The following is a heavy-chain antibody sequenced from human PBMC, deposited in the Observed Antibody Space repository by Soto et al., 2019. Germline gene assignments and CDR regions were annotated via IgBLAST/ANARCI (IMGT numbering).Heavy chain of an antibody. V-gene: IGHV4-59*01. CDR3: ARGGGGYYDFWSGYTKNPDYYYYGMDV. CDR2: IYYSGST. J-gene: IGHJ6*02. Sequence: SETLSLTCTVSGGSISSYYWSWIRQPPGKGLEWIGYIYYSGSTNYNPSLKSRVTISVDTSKNQFSLKLSSVTAADTAVYYCARGGGGYYDFWSGYTKNPDYYYYGMDVWGQGTTVTVSS. CDR1: GGSISSYY. D-gene: IGHD3-3*01.